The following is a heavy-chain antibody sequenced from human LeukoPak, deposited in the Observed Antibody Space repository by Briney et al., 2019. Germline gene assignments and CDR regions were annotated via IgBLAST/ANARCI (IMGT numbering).Heavy chain of an antibody. CDR2: INPNSGGT. CDR1: GYTFTGYY. Sequence: ASVKVSCKASGYTFTGYYMHWVRQAPGQGLEWMGWINPNSGGTNYAQKFQGWVTMTRDTSISTAYMELSRLRSDDTAVYYCARSKISSSWYMDFDYWGQGTLVTVS. D-gene: IGHD6-13*01. J-gene: IGHJ4*02. V-gene: IGHV1-2*04. CDR3: ARSKISSSWYMDFDY.